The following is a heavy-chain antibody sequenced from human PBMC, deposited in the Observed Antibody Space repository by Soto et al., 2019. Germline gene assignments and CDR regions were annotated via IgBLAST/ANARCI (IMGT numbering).Heavy chain of an antibody. Sequence: SEALSLTCAVYGGSFSGYYWSWIRQPPGKGLEWIGEINHSGSTNYNPSLKSRVTISVDTSKNQFSLKLSSVTAADTAVYYCARGVDYYGSGSYYFYYGMDVWGQGTTVTVSS. V-gene: IGHV4-34*01. J-gene: IGHJ6*02. CDR3: ARGVDYYGSGSYYFYYGMDV. CDR1: GGSFSGYY. D-gene: IGHD3-10*01. CDR2: INHSGST.